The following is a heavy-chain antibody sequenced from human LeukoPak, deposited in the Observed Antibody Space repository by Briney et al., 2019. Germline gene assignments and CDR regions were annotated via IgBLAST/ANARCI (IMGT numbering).Heavy chain of an antibody. Sequence: PGRSLRLSCAASGFTFSSYAMSWVRQAPGKGLEWVSAISGSGGSTYYADSVKGRFTISRDNSKNTLYLQMNSLRAEDTAVYYCALDNPYSSSWYAYWGQGTLVTVSS. J-gene: IGHJ4*02. V-gene: IGHV3-23*01. CDR3: ALDNPYSSSWYAY. CDR2: ISGSGGST. D-gene: IGHD6-13*01. CDR1: GFTFSSYA.